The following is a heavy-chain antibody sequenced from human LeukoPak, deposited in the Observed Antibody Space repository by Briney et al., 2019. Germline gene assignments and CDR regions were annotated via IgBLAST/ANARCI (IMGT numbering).Heavy chain of an antibody. CDR1: GFAFSSYS. J-gene: IGHJ6*03. Sequence: PGGSLGLSCAASGFAFSSYSMHWVRQAPGKGLEWVSYISSGSSRIYYADSVKGRFTISRDNAKNSLYLQMNSLRDEDTAVYYCARDCGRSGYPHYYPYYYMDIWGTGTTVTV. V-gene: IGHV3-48*02. CDR2: ISSGSSRI. D-gene: IGHD3-22*01. CDR3: ARDCGRSGYPHYYPYYYMDI.